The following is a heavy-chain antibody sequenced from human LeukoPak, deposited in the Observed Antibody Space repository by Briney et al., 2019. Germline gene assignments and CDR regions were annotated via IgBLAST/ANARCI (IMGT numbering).Heavy chain of an antibody. Sequence: PGGSLRLSCAASGFTFSSYAMSWVRQAPGKGLEWVSGISGSGGSTYYVDSVKGRFTISRDNSKNTLYLQVNSLRAEDTAVHYCAKNPLLRYFDYWGQGTLVTVSS. J-gene: IGHJ4*02. D-gene: IGHD3-9*01. V-gene: IGHV3-23*01. CDR2: ISGSGGST. CDR3: AKNPLLRYFDY. CDR1: GFTFSSYA.